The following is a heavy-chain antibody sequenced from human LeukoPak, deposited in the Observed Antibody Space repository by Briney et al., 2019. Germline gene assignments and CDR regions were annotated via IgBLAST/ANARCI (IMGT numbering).Heavy chain of an antibody. J-gene: IGHJ4*02. V-gene: IGHV1-24*01. D-gene: IGHD3-16*01. CDR1: GYSFTSYD. CDR2: FDPEDGET. CDR3: ATELRTFDY. Sequence: ASVKVSCKASGYSFTSYDINWVRQAPGKGLEWMGGFDPEDGETIYAQKFQGRVTMTEDTSTDTAYMELSSLRSEDTAVYYCATELRTFDYWGQGTLVTVSS.